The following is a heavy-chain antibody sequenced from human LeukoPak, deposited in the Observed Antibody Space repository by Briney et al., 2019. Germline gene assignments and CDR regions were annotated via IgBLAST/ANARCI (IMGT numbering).Heavy chain of an antibody. V-gene: IGHV3-20*04. CDR3: AREGSGSPHYGMDV. Sequence: PGHSLTLSCTASGFTFDHYGMSWVRQAPDKGLECVSGINWNGGTTGYADSVKGRFAISRDNARNSLYLQMNSLRAEDTVLYYCAREGSGSPHYGMDVWGQGSTVTV. CDR2: INWNGGTT. J-gene: IGHJ6*02. CDR1: GFTFDHYG. D-gene: IGHD3-10*01.